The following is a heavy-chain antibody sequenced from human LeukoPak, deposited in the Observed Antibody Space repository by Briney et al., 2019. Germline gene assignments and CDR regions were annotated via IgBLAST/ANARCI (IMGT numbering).Heavy chain of an antibody. Sequence: GGPLRLSCAASGFTFSSYAMSGVPGAPGKGREWVSAISVSGGSTYYADSVKGRFTISRDNSKNTLYLQMNSLRAEDTAVYYCAKAPQWLVPHYFDYWGQGTLVTVSS. CDR2: ISVSGGST. V-gene: IGHV3-23*01. CDR1: GFTFSSYA. D-gene: IGHD6-19*01. J-gene: IGHJ4*02. CDR3: AKAPQWLVPHYFDY.